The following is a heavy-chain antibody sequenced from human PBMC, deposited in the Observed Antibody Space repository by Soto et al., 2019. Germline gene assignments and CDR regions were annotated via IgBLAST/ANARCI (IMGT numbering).Heavy chain of an antibody. D-gene: IGHD2-15*01. J-gene: IGHJ5*02. CDR1: GYTFSNYA. V-gene: IGHV1-18*04. Sequence: ASVKVSCKTSGYTFSNYAISWVRQAPGQGLEWMGWVSPYNGNANYTEKFQGRVSMTTDTSTTTAYMELTSLTSDDTAIYYCVRGGGGGQFDLWGQGTVVTVSS. CDR3: VRGGGGGQFDL. CDR2: VSPYNGNA.